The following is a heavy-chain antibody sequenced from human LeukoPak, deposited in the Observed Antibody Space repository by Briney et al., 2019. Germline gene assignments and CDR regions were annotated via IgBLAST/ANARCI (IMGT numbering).Heavy chain of an antibody. CDR2: IYYSGST. D-gene: IGHD6-13*01. V-gene: IGHV4-30-4*01. J-gene: IGHJ3*02. CDR3: ARDGAAAGTADAFDI. Sequence: SETLSLTCTVSGGSISSGDYYWSWIRQPPGKGLEWIGYIYYSGSTYFNPSLKSRVTISVDTSKNQFSLKLSSATAADTAVYYCARDGAAAGTADAFDIWGQGTMVTVSS. CDR1: GGSISSGDYY.